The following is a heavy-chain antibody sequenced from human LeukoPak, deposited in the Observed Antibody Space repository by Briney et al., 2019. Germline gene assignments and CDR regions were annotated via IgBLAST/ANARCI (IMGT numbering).Heavy chain of an antibody. Sequence: GESQKISCKGSGYSFTNYWIGWVRQVPGKGLEWMGIIYPFDSDTRYGPSFQGQVTISADKSISTAYLQWSSLKASDTAMYYCARRESSGSIDHWGQGTLVTVSS. D-gene: IGHD6-19*01. V-gene: IGHV5-51*01. CDR1: GYSFTNYW. CDR2: IYPFDSDT. CDR3: ARRESSGSIDH. J-gene: IGHJ4*02.